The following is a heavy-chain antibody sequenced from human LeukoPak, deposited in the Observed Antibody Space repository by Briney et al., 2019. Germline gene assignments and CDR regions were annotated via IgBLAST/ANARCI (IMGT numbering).Heavy chain of an antibody. CDR2: INWNGGST. Sequence: GGSLRLSCAASGFTFDDYGMSWVRQAPGKGLEWVSGINWNGGSTGYADSVKGRFTISRDNAKNSLYLQMNSLRAEDTAVYYCARGYYDSSGYYYYYYGMDVWGQGTTVTVSS. D-gene: IGHD3-22*01. V-gene: IGHV3-20*04. CDR1: GFTFDDYG. CDR3: ARGYYDSSGYYYYYYGMDV. J-gene: IGHJ6*02.